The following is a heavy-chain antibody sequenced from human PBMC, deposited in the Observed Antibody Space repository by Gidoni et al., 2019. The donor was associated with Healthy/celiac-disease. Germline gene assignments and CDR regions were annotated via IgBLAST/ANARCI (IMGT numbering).Heavy chain of an antibody. CDR2: INPNSGGT. CDR3: AREGLDQQLKTNGMDV. V-gene: IGHV1-2*04. D-gene: IGHD6-13*01. J-gene: IGHJ6*02. CDR1: GYTFTGYY. Sequence: QVQLVQSGAEVKKPGASVKVSCKASGYTFTGYYMHWVRQAPGQGLEWMGWINPNSGGTNYAQKFQGWVTMTRDTSISTAYMELSGLRSDDTAVYYCAREGLDQQLKTNGMDVWGQGTTVTVSS.